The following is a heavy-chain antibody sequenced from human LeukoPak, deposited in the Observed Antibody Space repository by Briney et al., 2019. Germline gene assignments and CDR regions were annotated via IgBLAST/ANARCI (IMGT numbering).Heavy chain of an antibody. D-gene: IGHD6-19*01. CDR2: IYYSGST. CDR1: GGSLSSSSYY. CDR3: ARQDSPYSSGWYDY. Sequence: SETLSLTCTVSGGSLSSSSYYWGWLRQPPGKELEWIGSIYYSGSTYYNPSLKSRVTISVDTSKNQFSLKLSSVTAADTAVYYCARQDSPYSSGWYDYWGQGTLVTVSS. V-gene: IGHV4-39*01. J-gene: IGHJ4*02.